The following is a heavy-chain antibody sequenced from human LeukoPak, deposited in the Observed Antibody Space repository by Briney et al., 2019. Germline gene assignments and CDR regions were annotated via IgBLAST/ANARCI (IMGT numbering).Heavy chain of an antibody. J-gene: IGHJ4*02. CDR1: GGSISSSSYY. CDR3: AGKGIYCSGGSCYSGPIDY. Sequence: SETLSLTCSVSGGSISSSSYYWGWIRQPPGKGLEWIGSIYYSGSTYYNPSLKSRVTISVDTSKNQFSLKLSSVTAADTAVYYCAGKGIYCSGGSCYSGPIDYWGQGTLVTVSS. CDR2: IYYSGST. D-gene: IGHD2-15*01. V-gene: IGHV4-39*01.